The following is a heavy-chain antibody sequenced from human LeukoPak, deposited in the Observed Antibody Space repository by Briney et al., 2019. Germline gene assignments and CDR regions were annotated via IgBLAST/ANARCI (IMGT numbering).Heavy chain of an antibody. CDR3: ARDEGIAAAGTRI. V-gene: IGHV3-33*01. Sequence: GGSLRLSCAASGFTFSSYGMHWVRQAPGKGLEWVAVIWYDGSNKYYADSVKGRFTISRDNSKNTLYLQINSLRAEDTAVYYCARDEGIAAAGTRIWGQGTLVTVSS. D-gene: IGHD6-13*01. J-gene: IGHJ4*02. CDR1: GFTFSSYG. CDR2: IWYDGSNK.